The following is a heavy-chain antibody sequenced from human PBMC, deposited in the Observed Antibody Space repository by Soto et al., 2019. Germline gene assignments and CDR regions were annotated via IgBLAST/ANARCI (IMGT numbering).Heavy chain of an antibody. D-gene: IGHD3-10*01. V-gene: IGHV3-23*01. CDR1: GFTFSSYA. J-gene: IGHJ4*02. CDR3: ARMLTMVRGVTGLRDFDF. Sequence: EVQLLEYGGDLVQDGGSLRLSCAASGFTFSSYAMSWVRQAPGKGLEWVSAIRCGGVTIYYLDSVKGRFTISRDNSKDTLYLEMNSLTAEDTAVYDCARMLTMVRGVTGLRDFDFWGQGALVTVSS. CDR2: IRCGGVTI.